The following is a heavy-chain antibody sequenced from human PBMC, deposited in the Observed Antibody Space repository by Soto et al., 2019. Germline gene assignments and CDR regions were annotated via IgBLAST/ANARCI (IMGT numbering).Heavy chain of an antibody. Sequence: EVQFLESGGNLVQPGGSLRLSCAASGVTFRNYAMRWVRQAPGKVLEWVSSISGGGDSTYYADSMKGRFTISRDNSKNTLYLQMDTLLAKDTAVHYCAGRDGRWLPYCSDYWGQGTLVTVSS. J-gene: IGHJ4*02. D-gene: IGHD3-22*01. V-gene: IGHV3-23*01. CDR2: ISGGGDST. CDR1: GVTFRNYA. CDR3: AGRDGRWLPYCSDY.